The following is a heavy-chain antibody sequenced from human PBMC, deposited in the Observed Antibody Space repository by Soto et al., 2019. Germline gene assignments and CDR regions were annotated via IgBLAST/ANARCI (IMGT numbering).Heavy chain of an antibody. Sequence: EVQLLESGGGLVQPGGSLRLSCAASGFSFSIYVMSWVRQAPGKGLEWVSGISGSGGSTYYADSVKGRFTISRDNSKNTLYLQMNSPRAEDTALYYCARWNYAFDIWGQGTMVTVSS. D-gene: IGHD1-7*01. J-gene: IGHJ3*02. V-gene: IGHV3-23*01. CDR2: ISGSGGST. CDR3: ARWNYAFDI. CDR1: GFSFSIYV.